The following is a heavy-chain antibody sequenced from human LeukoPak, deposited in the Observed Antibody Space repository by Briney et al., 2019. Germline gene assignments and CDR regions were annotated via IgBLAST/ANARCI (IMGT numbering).Heavy chain of an antibody. V-gene: IGHV1-18*01. J-gene: IGHJ4*02. D-gene: IGHD3-10*01. Sequence: ASVKVSCKASGYTFTSYGISWVRQAPGQGLEWMGWISAYNGNTNYAQKLQGRVTMTTDTSTSTAYMELRSLRSDDTAVYYCARVTLRQYYYGSGSYYYFDYWGQGTLVTVSS. CDR3: ARVTLRQYYYGSGSYYYFDY. CDR2: ISAYNGNT. CDR1: GYTFTSYG.